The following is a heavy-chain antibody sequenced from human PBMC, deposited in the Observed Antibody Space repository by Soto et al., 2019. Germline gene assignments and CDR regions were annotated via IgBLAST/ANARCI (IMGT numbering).Heavy chain of an antibody. CDR3: ARHKEENYYYYYMDV. Sequence: QLQLQESGPGLVKPSETLSLTCTVSGGSISSSSYYWGWIRQPPGKGLEWIGSIYYSGSTYYNPSLKSRVTISVDTSKNQFSLKLSSVTAADTAVYYCARHKEENYYYYYMDVWGKGTKVTV. CDR1: GGSISSSSYY. CDR2: IYYSGST. J-gene: IGHJ6*03. V-gene: IGHV4-39*01.